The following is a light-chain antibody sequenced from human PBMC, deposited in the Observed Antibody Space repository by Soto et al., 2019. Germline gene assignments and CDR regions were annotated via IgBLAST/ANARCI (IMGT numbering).Light chain of an antibody. Sequence: QSALTQPASVSGSPGQSITISCTGTSSDVGSYNYVSWYQQHPGKAPKLMIYEVSNRPSGVSDRFSGSKSGNTASLTIFGLQAEDEAVYYCSSYTSSSTLFGGGTKLTVL. CDR3: SSYTSSSTL. J-gene: IGLJ2*01. CDR1: SSDVGSYNY. V-gene: IGLV2-14*01. CDR2: EVS.